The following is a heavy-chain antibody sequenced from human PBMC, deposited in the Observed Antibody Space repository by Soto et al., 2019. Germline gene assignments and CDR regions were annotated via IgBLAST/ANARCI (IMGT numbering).Heavy chain of an antibody. CDR2: SYYSGST. CDR1: GGSISSGDYY. CDR3: ARGSEGYGSGSHTDY. J-gene: IGHJ4*02. V-gene: IGHV4-30-4*01. Sequence: SETLSLTCSVSGGSISSGDYYWSWIRQPPGKGLEWIGYSYYSGSTYYNPSLKSRVTISVDTSKNQFSLKLSSVTAADTAVYYCARGSEGYGSGSHTDYWGQGTLVTVSS. D-gene: IGHD3-10*01.